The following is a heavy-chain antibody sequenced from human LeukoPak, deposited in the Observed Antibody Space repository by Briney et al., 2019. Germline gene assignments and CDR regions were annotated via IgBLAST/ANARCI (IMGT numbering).Heavy chain of an antibody. CDR1: GGSISSYY. CDR2: INHSGST. CDR3: ARYRIGETAGPNFDY. V-gene: IGHV4-34*01. J-gene: IGHJ4*02. Sequence: PSETLSLTCTVSGGSISSYYWSWIRQPPGKGLEWIGEINHSGSTNYNPSLKSRVTISVDTSKNQFSLKLSSVTAADTAVYYCARYRIGETAGPNFDYWGQGTLVTVSS. D-gene: IGHD3-10*01.